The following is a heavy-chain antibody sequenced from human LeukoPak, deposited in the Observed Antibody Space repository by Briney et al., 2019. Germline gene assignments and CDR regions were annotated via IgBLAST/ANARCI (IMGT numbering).Heavy chain of an antibody. CDR1: NYTFASYG. CDR3: ARDSSSSVGGMDV. J-gene: IGHJ6*02. D-gene: IGHD6-6*01. CDR2: INPNSGGT. Sequence: ASVKVSCKASNYTFASYGLSWVRQAPGQGLEWMGWINPNSGGTNYAQKFRGWVTMTRDTSISTAYMELSRLRSDDTAVYYCARDSSSSVGGMDVWGQGTTVTVSS. V-gene: IGHV1-2*04.